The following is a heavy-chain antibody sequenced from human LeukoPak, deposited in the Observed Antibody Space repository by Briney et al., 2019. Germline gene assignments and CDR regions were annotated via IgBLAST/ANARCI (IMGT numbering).Heavy chain of an antibody. V-gene: IGHV4-34*01. CDR1: GGSFSGYY. Sequence: PSETLSLTCAVYGGSFSGYYWSWIRQPPGKGLEWIGEINHSGSTNYNPSLKSRVTISVDTSKNQSSLKLSSVTAADTAVYYCARVVPYYYYGMDVWGQGTTVTVSS. J-gene: IGHJ6*02. CDR2: INHSGST. CDR3: ARVVPYYYYGMDV. D-gene: IGHD2-2*01.